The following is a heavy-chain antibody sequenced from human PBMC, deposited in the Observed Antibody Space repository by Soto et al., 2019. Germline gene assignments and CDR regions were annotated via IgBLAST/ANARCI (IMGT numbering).Heavy chain of an antibody. CDR2: IYPGDSDT. V-gene: IGHV5-51*01. D-gene: IGHD4-4*01. CDR3: ARHWSARTVNYYYYYMDV. J-gene: IGHJ6*03. CDR1: GYSFTSYW. Sequence: GESLKISCKGSGYSFTSYWIGWVRQMPGKGLEWMGIIYPGDSDTRYSPSFQGQVTISADKSISTAYLQWSSLKASDTAMYYCARHWSARTVNYYYYYMDVWGKGTTVTVSS.